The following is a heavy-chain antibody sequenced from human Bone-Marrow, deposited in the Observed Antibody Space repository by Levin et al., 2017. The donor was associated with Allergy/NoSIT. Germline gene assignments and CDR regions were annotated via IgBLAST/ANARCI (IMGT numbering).Heavy chain of an antibody. CDR1: GYSISSGYY. CDR2: IYHSGST. D-gene: IGHD5-18*01. CDR3: AISHTAMVTYRQGYAFDI. V-gene: IGHV4-38-2*01. Sequence: GSLRLSCAVSGYSISSGYYWGWIRQPPGKGLEWIGSIYHSGSTYYNPSLKSRVTISVDTSKNQFSLKLSSVTAADTAVYYCAISHTAMVTYRQGYAFDIWGQGTMVTVSS. J-gene: IGHJ3*02.